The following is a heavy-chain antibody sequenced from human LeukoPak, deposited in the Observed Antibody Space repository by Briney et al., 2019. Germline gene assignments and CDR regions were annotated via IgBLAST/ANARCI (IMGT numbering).Heavy chain of an antibody. D-gene: IGHD2-15*01. CDR3: ARDPRYCSGGSCYNFRFDP. CDR2: INPSGGST. Sequence: ASVKVSCKASGYTFTSYYMHWVRQAPGQGLEWMGIINPSGGSTSYAQKFQGRATMTRDTSTSTVYMELSSLRSEDTAVYYCARDPRYCSGGSCYNFRFDPWGQGTLVTVSS. J-gene: IGHJ5*02. V-gene: IGHV1-46*01. CDR1: GYTFTSYY.